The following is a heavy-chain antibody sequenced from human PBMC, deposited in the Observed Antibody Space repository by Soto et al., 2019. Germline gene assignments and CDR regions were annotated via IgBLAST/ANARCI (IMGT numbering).Heavy chain of an antibody. J-gene: IGHJ3*02. CDR3: ARSSGDGAFDI. V-gene: IGHV3-30-3*01. CDR1: GFTFSSYA. CDR2: ISYDGSNK. Sequence: ESGGGVVQPGRSLRLSCAASGFTFSSYAMHWVRQAPGKGLEWVAVISYDGSNKYYADSVKGRFTISRDNSKNTLYLQMNSLRAEDTAVYYCARSSGDGAFDIWGQGTMVTVSS. D-gene: IGHD3-10*01.